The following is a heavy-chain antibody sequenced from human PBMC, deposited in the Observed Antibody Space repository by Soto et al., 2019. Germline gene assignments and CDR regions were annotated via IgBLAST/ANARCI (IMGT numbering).Heavy chain of an antibody. Sequence: SETLSLTCTVSGGSISSGYYYWSWIRQHPGKGLEWIGYIYYSGSTYYNPSLKSRVTISVDTSKNQFSLKLSSVTAADTAVYYCAGGCSGGSCYRNYYYYYYMDVWGKGTTVTVSS. J-gene: IGHJ6*03. CDR3: AGGCSGGSCYRNYYYYYYMDV. V-gene: IGHV4-31*03. CDR1: GGSISSGYYY. D-gene: IGHD2-15*01. CDR2: IYYSGST.